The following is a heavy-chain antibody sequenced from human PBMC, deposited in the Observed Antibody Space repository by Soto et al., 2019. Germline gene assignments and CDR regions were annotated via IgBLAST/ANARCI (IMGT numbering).Heavy chain of an antibody. J-gene: IGHJ4*02. V-gene: IGHV1-69*13. CDR2: IIPIFGTA. CDR1: GGTFSSYA. Sequence: SVKVSCKASGGTFSSYAISWVRQAPGQGLEWMGGIIPIFGTANYAQKFQGRVTITADESTSTAYMELSSLRSEDTAVYYCARGYYDSSGQYYFDYWRQGTLVTVSS. D-gene: IGHD3-22*01. CDR3: ARGYYDSSGQYYFDY.